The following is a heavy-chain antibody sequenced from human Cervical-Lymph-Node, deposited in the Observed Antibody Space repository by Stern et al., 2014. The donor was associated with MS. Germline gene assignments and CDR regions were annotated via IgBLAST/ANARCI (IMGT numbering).Heavy chain of an antibody. CDR2: ISSGGSYT. D-gene: IGHD4-23*01. J-gene: IGHJ4*02. CDR3: ARGRGGNYRYCFDY. Sequence: EVQLEESGGGLVKPGGSLRLSCAASGFTFSSYSMNWVRQAPGKGLEWVASISSGGSYTYYADSLKGRFTISRDNAKNSMYLQMNSLRAEDTAVYYCARGRGGNYRYCFDYWGQGTLVTVSS. V-gene: IGHV3-21*01. CDR1: GFTFSSYS.